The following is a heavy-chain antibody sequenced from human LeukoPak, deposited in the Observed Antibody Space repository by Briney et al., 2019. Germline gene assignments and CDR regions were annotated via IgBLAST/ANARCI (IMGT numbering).Heavy chain of an antibody. D-gene: IGHD6-13*01. CDR3: ARSPSSSWHVGWFDP. J-gene: IGHJ5*02. CDR2: IYYSGST. CDR1: GGSISSYY. Sequence: TPSETLSLTCTVSGGSISSYYWSWIRQPPGKGLEWIGNIYYSGSTNYNPSLKSRVTISVDTSKNQFSLKLSSVTAADTAVYYCARSPSSSWHVGWFDPWGQGTLVTVSS. V-gene: IGHV4-59*01.